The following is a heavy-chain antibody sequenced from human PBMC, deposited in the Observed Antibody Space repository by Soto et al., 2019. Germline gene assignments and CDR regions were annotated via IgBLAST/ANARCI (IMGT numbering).Heavy chain of an antibody. Sequence: QVQLVQSGAEVKKPGSSVKVSCKASGGSFSGQAVSWVRQAPGQGLESMGGIIPIFRTTNYARKFQGRLTITADESTSTASMDLTSLRSEDTAIYYCASVPNWDQGTLVTVSS. J-gene: IGHJ4*02. CDR2: IIPIFRTT. V-gene: IGHV1-69*01. CDR3: ASVPN. CDR1: GGSFSGQA.